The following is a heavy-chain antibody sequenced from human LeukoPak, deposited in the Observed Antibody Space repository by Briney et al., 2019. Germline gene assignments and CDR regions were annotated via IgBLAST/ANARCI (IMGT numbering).Heavy chain of an antibody. CDR3: ARVGGSYHDAFDI. CDR1: GFTFSSYS. J-gene: IGHJ3*02. CDR2: ISSSSSYI. V-gene: IGHV3-21*01. D-gene: IGHD1-26*01. Sequence: GGSLRLSCAASGFTFSSYSMNWVRQAPGKGLEWVSSISSSSSYIYYADSVKGRFTISRDNAKNSLYLQMNSLRAEDTAVYYCARVGGSYHDAFDIWGQGTMVTVSS.